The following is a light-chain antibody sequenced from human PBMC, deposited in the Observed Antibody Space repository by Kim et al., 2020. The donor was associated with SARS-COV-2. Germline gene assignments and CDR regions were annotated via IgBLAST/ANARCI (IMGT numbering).Light chain of an antibody. Sequence: PGERATLSCRASQSVSSYLAWYKQKPGQAPRLLIYDATNRATGIPARFSGSGSGTDFTLTISSLEPEDFAVYYCQQRSNWPPALTFGGGTKVDIK. CDR3: QQRSNWPPALT. CDR2: DAT. CDR1: QSVSSY. V-gene: IGKV3-11*01. J-gene: IGKJ4*01.